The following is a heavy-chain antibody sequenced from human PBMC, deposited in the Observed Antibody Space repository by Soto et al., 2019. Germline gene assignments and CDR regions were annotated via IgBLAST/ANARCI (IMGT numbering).Heavy chain of an antibody. CDR3: ARQGYCSGVRCYNNWFDP. CDR1: GDTFNNYT. J-gene: IGHJ5*02. D-gene: IGHD2-15*01. CDR2: FIPIFRTP. V-gene: IGHV1-69*19. Sequence: QVQLVQSGAEVKKPGSSVKVSCKASGDTFNNYTISWLRQAPGQGPEWMGGFIPIFRTPNYAQKFRDRVTITADYYTTTAYMELRSLRSDDTAVYYCARQGYCSGVRCYNNWFDPWGQGTLVTVSS.